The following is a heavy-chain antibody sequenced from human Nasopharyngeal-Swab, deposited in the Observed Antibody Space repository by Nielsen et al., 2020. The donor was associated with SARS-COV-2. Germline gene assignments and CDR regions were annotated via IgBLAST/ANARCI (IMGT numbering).Heavy chain of an antibody. Sequence: LSLTCAASGFTFDDYAMHWVRQAPGKGLEWVSGINWNSGSIGYADSVKGRFTISRGNAKNSLYLQMNSLRPEDTALYYCAKDPARIVGAPTAAFDFWGQGTLVTVSS. J-gene: IGHJ4*02. CDR3: AKDPARIVGAPTAAFDF. CDR1: GFTFDDYA. V-gene: IGHV3-9*01. CDR2: INWNSGSI. D-gene: IGHD1-26*01.